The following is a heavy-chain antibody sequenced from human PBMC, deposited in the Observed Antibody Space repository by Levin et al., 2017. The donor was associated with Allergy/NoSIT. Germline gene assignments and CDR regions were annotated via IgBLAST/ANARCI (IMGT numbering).Heavy chain of an antibody. Sequence: RASVKVSCKASGYTFSTHGMNWVRQAPGQGLEWMGWISTNDGKTKYAQKVQGRVTMTKDTSTNTVYMELRSLRSDDTAVYYCARPAVPGTYQPFDYWGQGTLVTVSS. V-gene: IGHV1-18*01. CDR1: GYTFSTHG. CDR2: ISTNDGKT. D-gene: IGHD6-19*01. J-gene: IGHJ4*02. CDR3: ARPAVPGTYQPFDY.